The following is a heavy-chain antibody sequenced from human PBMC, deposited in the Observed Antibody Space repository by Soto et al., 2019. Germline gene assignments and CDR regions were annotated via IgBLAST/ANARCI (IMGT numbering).Heavy chain of an antibody. D-gene: IGHD2-15*01. CDR3: ARVGGTRGWY. J-gene: IGHJ4*02. CDR2: IHDSGRS. V-gene: IGHV4-59*01. CDR1: SDSITNYY. Sequence: QVQLQESGPGLVKPSETLSLTCTVSSDSITNYYWSWIRQSPGKGLEWIGYIHDSGRSNYNPSLKSRVKISVDTSKKKFSLKLNSLTTADTAVYYCARVGGTRGWYWGQGTLVTVSS.